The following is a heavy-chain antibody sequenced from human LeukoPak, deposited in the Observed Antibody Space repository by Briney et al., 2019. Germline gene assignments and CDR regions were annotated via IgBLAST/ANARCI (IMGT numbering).Heavy chain of an antibody. CDR3: AKAPLLRFLEWLFPVSYFDY. CDR2: ISGSGGST. Sequence: GGSLRLSCAASGFTFSSYAMSWVRQAPGKGPEWVSAISGSGGSTYYADSVKGRFTISRDNSKNTLYLQMNSLRAEDTAVYYCAKAPLLRFLEWLFPVSYFDYWGQGTLVTVSS. D-gene: IGHD3-3*01. V-gene: IGHV3-23*01. CDR1: GFTFSSYA. J-gene: IGHJ4*02.